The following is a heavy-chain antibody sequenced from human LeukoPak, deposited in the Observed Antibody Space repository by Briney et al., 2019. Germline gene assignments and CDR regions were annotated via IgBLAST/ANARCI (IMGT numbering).Heavy chain of an antibody. CDR3: ANTFNFDY. Sequence: GGSPRLSCAASGLTFSSYAMSWVRQAPGKGLEWVSGISGNGANTYYADSVKGRFTISRDNSKNTLYLQMNSLRAEDTAVYYCANTFNFDYWGQGTLVTVSS. J-gene: IGHJ4*02. CDR1: GLTFSSYA. CDR2: ISGNGANT. V-gene: IGHV3-23*01.